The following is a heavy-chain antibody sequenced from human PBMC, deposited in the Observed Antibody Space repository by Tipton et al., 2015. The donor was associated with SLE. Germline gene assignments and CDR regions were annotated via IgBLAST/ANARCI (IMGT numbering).Heavy chain of an antibody. CDR2: IYYGRTT. Sequence: TLSLTCTVSGGSITNSAYYWGWIRQTPGKGLEWLGSIYYGRTTYRNPSLMSRVTMSIDGSNNHFSLRLNSVTAADTAVYYCARGRLLDYWGQGILVTVSS. CDR1: GGSITNSAYY. V-gene: IGHV4-39*07. CDR3: ARGRLLDY. J-gene: IGHJ4*02.